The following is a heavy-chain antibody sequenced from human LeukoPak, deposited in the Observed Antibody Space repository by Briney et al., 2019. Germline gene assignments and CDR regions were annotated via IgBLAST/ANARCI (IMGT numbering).Heavy chain of an antibody. CDR1: GLTFSSYS. J-gene: IGHJ6*02. Sequence: GSLRLSCAASGLTFSSYSMNWVRQAPGKGLEWVSSISSSSSYIYYADSVKGRFTISRDNATNSLYLQMNSLRAEDTAVYYCAVSGYSLNYYGMDVWGQGTTVTVSS. D-gene: IGHD3-3*01. CDR3: AVSGYSLNYYGMDV. V-gene: IGHV3-21*01. CDR2: ISSSSSYI.